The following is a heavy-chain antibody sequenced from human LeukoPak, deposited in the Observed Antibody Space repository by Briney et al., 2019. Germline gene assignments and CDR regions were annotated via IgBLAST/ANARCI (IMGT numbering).Heavy chain of an antibody. CDR3: ARERIVAGTGTFDS. J-gene: IGHJ4*02. CDR1: GYTFTGYY. D-gene: IGHD6-19*01. CDR2: INPNSGGT. Sequence: ASVKVSCKASGYTFTGYYMHWVRQAPGQGLEWMGWINPNSGGTNYAQKFRGRVTMTRDTSISTAYMELRSLRSDDTAVYYCARERIVAGTGTFDSWGQGTLVTVSS. V-gene: IGHV1-2*02.